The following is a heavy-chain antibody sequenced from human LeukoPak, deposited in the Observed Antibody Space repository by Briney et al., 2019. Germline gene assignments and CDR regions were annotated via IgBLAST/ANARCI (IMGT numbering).Heavy chain of an antibody. CDR3: ARSAGYYGSGSYDY. V-gene: IGHV4-59*08. Sequence: SETLSLTCTVSGGSISSYYWSWIRQPPGKGLEWIGYIYYSGSTYYNPSLKSRVTISVDTSKNQFSLKLSSVTAADTAVYYCARSAGYYGSGSYDYWGQGTLVTVSS. D-gene: IGHD3-10*01. CDR1: GGSISSYY. CDR2: IYYSGST. J-gene: IGHJ4*02.